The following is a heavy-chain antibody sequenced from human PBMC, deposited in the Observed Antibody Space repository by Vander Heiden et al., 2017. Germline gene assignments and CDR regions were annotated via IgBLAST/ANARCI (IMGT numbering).Heavy chain of an antibody. D-gene: IGHD3-22*01. J-gene: IGHJ4*02. CDR3: TRRGTGYYSFDY. Sequence: CTASGFTFGDYAMSWFRHAPGKGLEWVGFIRSKAYGGTTEYAASVKGRFTISSDDSKSIAYLQMNSLKTEDTAVYYCTRRGTGYYSFDYWGQGTLVTVSS. CDR1: GFTFGDYA. V-gene: IGHV3-49*03. CDR2: IRSKAYGGTT.